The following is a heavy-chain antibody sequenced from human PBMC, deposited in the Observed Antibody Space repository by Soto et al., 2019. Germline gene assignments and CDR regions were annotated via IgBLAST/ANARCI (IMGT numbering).Heavy chain of an antibody. V-gene: IGHV6-1*01. CDR1: GDSVSSNSAA. CDR3: ARVDCSGGSCYPGWFDP. Sequence: SQTLSLTCAISGDSVSSNSAAWNWIRQSPSRGLEWLGWTYYRSKWYNDYAVSVKSRITINPDTSKNQFSLQLNSVTPEDTAVYYCARVDCSGGSCYPGWFDPWGQGTLVTVSS. D-gene: IGHD2-15*01. CDR2: TYYRSKWYN. J-gene: IGHJ5*02.